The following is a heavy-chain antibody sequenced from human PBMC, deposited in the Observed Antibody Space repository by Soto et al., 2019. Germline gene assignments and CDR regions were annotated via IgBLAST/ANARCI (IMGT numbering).Heavy chain of an antibody. CDR3: AIEMTSYGMDV. J-gene: IGHJ6*02. CDR1: GYTFTSYD. V-gene: IGHV1-8*01. CDR2: MNAKSCKT. Sequence: QVQLVQSGAEVKKPGASVKVSCKASGYTFTSYDINWVRQATGQRLGWMGWMNAKSCKTCYAQKFQGRVTMTRNTSISTAYMERSSLSFEDTTVYYCAIEMTSYGMDVWGQGTTVTVSS.